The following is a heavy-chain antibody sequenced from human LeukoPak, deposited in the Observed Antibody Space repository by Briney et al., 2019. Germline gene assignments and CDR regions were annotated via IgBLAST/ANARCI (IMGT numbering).Heavy chain of an antibody. CDR1: GYTFTNYY. Sequence: GASVKVSCKASGYTFTNYYLHWVRQAPGQGLEWMAMINPSGGSTTYAQKFQGRATMTRDTSTSTVYMELSSLRYEDTAVYYCARAMVRGLSNPFDSWGQGTLVTVSS. CDR3: ARAMVRGLSNPFDS. D-gene: IGHD3-10*01. J-gene: IGHJ4*02. CDR2: INPSGGST. V-gene: IGHV1-46*01.